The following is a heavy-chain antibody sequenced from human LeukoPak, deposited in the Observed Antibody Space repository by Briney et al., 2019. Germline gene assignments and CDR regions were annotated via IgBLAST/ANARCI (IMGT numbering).Heavy chain of an antibody. Sequence: GASVKVSCKASGYTFTSYGISWVRQAPGQGLEWMGWISAYNGNTNYAQKLQGRVTMATDTSTSTAYMELRSLRSDDTAVYYCARDPRDGGITMVRGVISGMDVWGKGTTVTVSS. CDR2: ISAYNGNT. V-gene: IGHV1-18*04. CDR3: ARDPRDGGITMVRGVISGMDV. D-gene: IGHD3-10*01. CDR1: GYTFTSYG. J-gene: IGHJ6*04.